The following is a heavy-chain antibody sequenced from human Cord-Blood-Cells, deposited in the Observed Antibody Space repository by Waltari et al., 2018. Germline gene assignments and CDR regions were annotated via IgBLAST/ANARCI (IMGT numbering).Heavy chain of an antibody. CDR3: ARAPGYGYGSGSYYNFEYFQH. Sequence: QVQLVQSGAEVKKPGASVKVSCKASGYTFTSYGISWVRQAPGQGLEWMGWISAYNGNTNYAQKLQGRVTMTTDTSTSTAYMELRSLRSDDTAVYYFARAPGYGYGSGSYYNFEYFQHWGQGTLVTVSS. CDR1: GYTFTSYG. CDR2: ISAYNGNT. D-gene: IGHD3-10*01. V-gene: IGHV1-18*01. J-gene: IGHJ1*01.